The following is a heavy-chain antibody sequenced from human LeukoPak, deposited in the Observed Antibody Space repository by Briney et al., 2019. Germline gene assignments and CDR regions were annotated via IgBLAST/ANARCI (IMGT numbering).Heavy chain of an antibody. Sequence: PSETLSLTCTVSGGSISSYYWSWIRQPPGKGLEWIGYIYYSGSTNYNPSLKSRVTISVDTSKNQFSLKLSSVTVADTAVYYCARTTREYCSSTSCYYLDYWGQGTLVTVSS. V-gene: IGHV4-59*08. J-gene: IGHJ4*02. D-gene: IGHD2-2*01. CDR2: IYYSGST. CDR3: ARTTREYCSSTSCYYLDY. CDR1: GGSISSYY.